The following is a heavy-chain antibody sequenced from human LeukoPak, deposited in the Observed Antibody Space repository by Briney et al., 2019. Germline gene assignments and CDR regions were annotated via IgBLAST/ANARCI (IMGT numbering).Heavy chain of an antibody. CDR2: MNPNSGNT. Sequence: ASVKVSCKASGYTFTSYDINWVRQATGQGLEWMGWMNPNSGNTGYAQKFQGRVTMTRDTSISTAYMELSSLTFEDTAVYYCARGPPNWEMVGYWGQGTLVTVSS. CDR3: ARGPPNWEMVGY. J-gene: IGHJ4*02. CDR1: GYTFTSYD. D-gene: IGHD2-15*01. V-gene: IGHV1-8*01.